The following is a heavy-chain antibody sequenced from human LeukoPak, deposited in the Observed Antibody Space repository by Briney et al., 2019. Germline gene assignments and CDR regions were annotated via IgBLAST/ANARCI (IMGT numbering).Heavy chain of an antibody. CDR3: ARENYCTNGICWAFDP. D-gene: IGHD2-8*01. CDR2: IYYTGST. V-gene: IGHV4-39*07. Sequence: SETLSLTCSVSGGSISSSDYSWSWIRQPPGKGLEWLGNIYYTGSTSYNPSLKSRVTLSVDTFKNQFSLHLSSVTAADTAVYYCARENYCTNGICWAFDPWGQGTLVTVSS. J-gene: IGHJ5*02. CDR1: GGSISSSDYS.